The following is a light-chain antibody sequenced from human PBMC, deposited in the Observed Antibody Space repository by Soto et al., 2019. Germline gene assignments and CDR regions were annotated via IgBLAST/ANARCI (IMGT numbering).Light chain of an antibody. CDR1: QSVSTN. CDR3: QQYNHWWT. V-gene: IGKV3-15*01. J-gene: IGKJ1*01. CDR2: GAS. Sequence: EIVMTQSPATLSVSPGERATLSCRASQSVSTNLVWYQQKPGQAPRLLIYGASTRATDVPGRFSGTGSGTEFTLTISSPQSEDSAVYYCQQYNHWWTCGQGTKVEI.